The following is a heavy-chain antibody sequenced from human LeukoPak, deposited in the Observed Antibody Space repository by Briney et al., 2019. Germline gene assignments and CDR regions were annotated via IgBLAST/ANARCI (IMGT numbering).Heavy chain of an antibody. CDR2: ISSSSSTI. V-gene: IGHV3-48*01. CDR1: GFTFSSYS. CDR3: VKNFRSSFNNHFGS. Sequence: GGSLRLSFAASGFTFSSYSMNWVRQAPGKGLEWVSYISSSSSTIYYADSVKGRFTISRDNAKNSLYLQMNSLRTGDTAVYYCVKNFRSSFNNHFGSWGPGTLVTVST. J-gene: IGHJ4*02. D-gene: IGHD1/OR15-1a*01.